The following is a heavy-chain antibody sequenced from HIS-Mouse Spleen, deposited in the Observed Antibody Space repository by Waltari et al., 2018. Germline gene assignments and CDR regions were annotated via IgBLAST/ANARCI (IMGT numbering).Heavy chain of an antibody. D-gene: IGHD6-13*01. CDR1: VGSISRRSYY. CDR2: IYYSGST. J-gene: IGHJ2*01. V-gene: IGHV4-39*07. Sequence: QLQLQESGPGLVKPSETLSLTCTVSVGSISRRSYYLGWSRQPPGKGLEWIGSIYYSGSTYYNPSLKSRVTISVDTSKNQFSLKLSSVTAADTAVYYCAREIPYSSSWYDWYFDLWGRGTLVTVSS. CDR3: AREIPYSSSWYDWYFDL.